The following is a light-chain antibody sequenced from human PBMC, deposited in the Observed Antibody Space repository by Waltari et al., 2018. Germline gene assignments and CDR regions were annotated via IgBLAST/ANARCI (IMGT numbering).Light chain of an antibody. CDR2: DAS. Sequence: DIQLTQSPSFLSASVGDRVTITCRASQGIDTFLTWYQLKPGTAPELLIYDASTLQTGVPSRFSASGSGTDFTLTISSLQPEDFATYYCQQFNTFPLTFGGGTKVEVK. V-gene: IGKV1-9*01. CDR1: QGIDTF. J-gene: IGKJ4*01. CDR3: QQFNTFPLT.